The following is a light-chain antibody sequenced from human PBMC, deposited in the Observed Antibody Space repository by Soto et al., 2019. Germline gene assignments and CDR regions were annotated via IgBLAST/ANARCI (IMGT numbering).Light chain of an antibody. J-gene: IGKJ1*01. V-gene: IGKV3-15*01. CDR3: QQYNNWPPWT. CDR2: GAS. CDR1: QSVSSN. Sequence: EIVMTQSPATLSVSPGERATLSCRASQSVSSNLAWHQQKPGQAPRLLIYGASTRATGIPARFSGSGSGTEFTLTISSLQSEDFAVRYCQQYNNWPPWTFGQGTKVEIK.